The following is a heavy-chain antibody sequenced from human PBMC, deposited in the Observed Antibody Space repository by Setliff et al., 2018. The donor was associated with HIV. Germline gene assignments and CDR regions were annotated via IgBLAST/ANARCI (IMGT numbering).Heavy chain of an antibody. Sequence: TGGSLRLSCAASGFTFSSYAMSWVRQTPGKGLVWVSFINSDGSTTGYADSVKGRFTISRDNDRNLLYLQMNSLRAEDTAVYYCITESYSRSWYYWGQGTLVTVSS. CDR2: INSDGSTT. J-gene: IGHJ4*02. D-gene: IGHD6-13*01. V-gene: IGHV3-74*01. CDR1: GFTFSSYA. CDR3: ITESYSRSWYY.